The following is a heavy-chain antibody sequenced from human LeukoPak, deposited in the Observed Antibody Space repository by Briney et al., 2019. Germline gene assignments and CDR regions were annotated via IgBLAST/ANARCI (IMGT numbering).Heavy chain of an antibody. CDR3: ARADFIDAGPYLIGP. J-gene: IGHJ5*02. CDR1: GYSFTDYY. Sequence: ASMRVSCKTSGYSFTDYYIHWVRQAPGQGLEWMRWINTKNGRTSSARKFQGRVTMTRDPSITTVYMDMAWLTSDDTAIYFCARADFIDAGPYLIGPWGQGTLVTVSS. V-gene: IGHV1-2*02. D-gene: IGHD3-3*01. CDR2: INTKNGRT.